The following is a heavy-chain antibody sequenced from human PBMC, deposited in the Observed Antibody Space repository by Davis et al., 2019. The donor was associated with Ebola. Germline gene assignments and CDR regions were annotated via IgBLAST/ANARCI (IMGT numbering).Heavy chain of an antibody. J-gene: IGHJ4*02. CDR2: IYPGDSDT. Sequence: KVSCKGSGYSFTSSWIGWVRQMPGKGLEWMGIIYPGDSDTRYSPSFQGQVTISADKSISTAYLQWNSLKTSDTAIYYCARSAYGNYYFDYWGQGTLVTVSS. CDR1: GYSFTSSW. V-gene: IGHV5-51*01. CDR3: ARSAYGNYYFDY. D-gene: IGHD4-11*01.